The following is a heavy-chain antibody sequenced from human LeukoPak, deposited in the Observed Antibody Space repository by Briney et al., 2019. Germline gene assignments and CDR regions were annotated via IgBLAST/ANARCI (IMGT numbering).Heavy chain of an antibody. J-gene: IGHJ5*02. CDR3: ARAYIPMVRGVKNWFDP. V-gene: IGHV1-2*02. D-gene: IGHD3-10*01. CDR1: GYTFTGYY. Sequence: ASVKVSCKASGYTFTGYYMHWVRQAPGHGLEWMGWINPNSGGTNYAQKFQGRVTMTSDTSISTAYMELSRRRSDDTDVYYCARAYIPMVRGVKNWFDPWGQGTLVTVSS. CDR2: INPNSGGT.